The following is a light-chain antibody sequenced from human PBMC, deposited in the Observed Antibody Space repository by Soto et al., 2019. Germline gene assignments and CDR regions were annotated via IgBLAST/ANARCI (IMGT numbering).Light chain of an antibody. CDR1: QGVSSW. CDR2: GIS. V-gene: IGKV1-12*01. J-gene: IGKJ4*01. Sequence: DIQMTQSPSSVSASVGDRVTITCRASQGVSSWLAWYQEKPGKAPKLLIYGISSLQSGVTSRFSGSGSGTDFTLTISSLESEDSATYYCQQVNSFPLPFGGGTKVEIK. CDR3: QQVNSFPLP.